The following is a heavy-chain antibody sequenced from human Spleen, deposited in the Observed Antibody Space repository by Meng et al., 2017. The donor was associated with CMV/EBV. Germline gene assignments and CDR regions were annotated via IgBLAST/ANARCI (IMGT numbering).Heavy chain of an antibody. CDR3: ATPPGGQWLVRDY. CDR2: INPNSGGT. J-gene: IGHJ4*02. CDR1: GYTFTGYY. V-gene: IGHV1-2*02. D-gene: IGHD6-19*01. Sequence: SVKVSCKASGYTFTGYYMHWVRQAPGQGLEWMGWINPNSGGTNYAQKFQGRVTMTRDTSISTAYMELSRLRSDDTAVYYCATPPGGQWLVRDYWGQGTLVTVSS.